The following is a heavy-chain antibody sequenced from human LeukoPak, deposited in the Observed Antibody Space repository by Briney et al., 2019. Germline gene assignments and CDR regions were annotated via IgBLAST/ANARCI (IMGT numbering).Heavy chain of an antibody. J-gene: IGHJ3*02. D-gene: IGHD6-19*01. CDR3: AKDISSGWYLYAFDI. Sequence: GRSLRLSCAASGFTFDDYAMHWVRQAPGKGLEWASGISWNSGSIGYADSVKGRFTISRDNAKNSLYLQMNSLRAEDMALYYCAKDISSGWYLYAFDIWGQGTMVTVSS. V-gene: IGHV3-9*03. CDR1: GFTFDDYA. CDR2: ISWNSGSI.